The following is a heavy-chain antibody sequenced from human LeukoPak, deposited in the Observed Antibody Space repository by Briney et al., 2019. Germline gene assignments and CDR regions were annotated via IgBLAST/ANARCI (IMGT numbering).Heavy chain of an antibody. CDR1: GDSFSGYY. J-gene: IGHJ4*02. V-gene: IGHV4-34*01. CDR3: ATRRGGPYPYYFDH. D-gene: IGHD2-15*01. CDR2: VNDRGTT. Sequence: SETLSLTCAVYGDSFSGYYWSWIHQSPGTGLEWIGEVNDRGTTNYNPNLKSRVTISVVTSSNQFSLRLTSVTAADTAIYFCATRRGGPYPYYFDHWDQGALVTVSS.